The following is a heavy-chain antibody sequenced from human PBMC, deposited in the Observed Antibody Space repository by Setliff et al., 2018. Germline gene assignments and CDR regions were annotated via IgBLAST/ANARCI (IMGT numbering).Heavy chain of an antibody. CDR1: GYTFTGYY. CDR3: ARGLNTILKGPTGDLEY. V-gene: IGHV1-2*02. J-gene: IGHJ4*02. CDR2: INPNSGGT. D-gene: IGHD3-9*01. Sequence: ASVKVSCKASGYTFTGYYIHWVRQAPGQGLEYMGWINPNSGGTNYAPKFQGRVTMTRDTSISTVYMEVSRLRSDDTAVYFCARGLNTILKGPTGDLEYWGQGTLVTVSS.